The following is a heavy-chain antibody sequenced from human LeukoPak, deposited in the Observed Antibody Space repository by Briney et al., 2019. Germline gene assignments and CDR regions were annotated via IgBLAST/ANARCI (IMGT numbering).Heavy chain of an antibody. D-gene: IGHD3-9*01. CDR1: GFTFTSSA. Sequence: ASVKVSCKASGFTFTSSAVQWVRQARGQRLEWIGWIVVGSGNTNYAQKFQERVTITRDMSTSTAYMELSSLRSEDTAVYYCAAGAYVLRYFDWLPSSTFDPWGQGTLVTVSS. CDR3: AAGAYVLRYFDWLPSSTFDP. V-gene: IGHV1-58*01. J-gene: IGHJ5*02. CDR2: IVVGSGNT.